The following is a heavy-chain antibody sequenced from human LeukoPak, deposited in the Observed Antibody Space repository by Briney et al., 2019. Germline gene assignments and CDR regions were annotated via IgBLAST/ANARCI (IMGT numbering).Heavy chain of an antibody. CDR2: INPNTGGT. CDR3: ARDWGRAAAPG. CDR1: GFTFTGYY. V-gene: IGHV1-2*02. D-gene: IGHD6-13*01. J-gene: IGHJ3*01. Sequence: ASVKVSCKTSGFTFTGYYIYWARQAPGQGLEWMGWINPNTGGTNYAQKFQARVTMTRDTSISTAYMELSRLTSDDTAVYYCARDWGRAAAPGWGQGTLVTVSS.